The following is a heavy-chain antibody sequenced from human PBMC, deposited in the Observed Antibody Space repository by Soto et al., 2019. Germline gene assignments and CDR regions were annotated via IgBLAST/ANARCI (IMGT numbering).Heavy chain of an antibody. J-gene: IGHJ4*02. V-gene: IGHV3-74*01. D-gene: IGHD3-9*01. CDR1: GFTFSSYW. CDR2: INSDGSST. Sequence: EVQLVESGGGLVQPGGSLRLSCAASGFTFSSYWMHWVHQAPGKGLVWVSRINSDGSSTSYADSVKGRFTISRDNAKNTLYLQMNSLRAEDTAVYYCARGGPALRYFDWLAVRVDYWGQGTLVTVSS. CDR3: ARGGPALRYFDWLAVRVDY.